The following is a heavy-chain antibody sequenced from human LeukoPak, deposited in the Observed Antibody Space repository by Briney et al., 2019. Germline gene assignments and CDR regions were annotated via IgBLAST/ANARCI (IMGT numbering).Heavy chain of an antibody. V-gene: IGHV4-59*01. CDR2: IYSTGST. J-gene: IGHJ5*02. Sequence: SETLSLTCTVSGGSISSYYWSWVRQPPGKGLEWIGYIYSTGSTNYNPSLKSRVTISVDTSKNQFSLKLSSVTAADTAVYYCARDPHYYGSGSYWFDPWGQGTLVTVSS. CDR3: ARDPHYYGSGSYWFDP. CDR1: GGSISSYY. D-gene: IGHD3-10*01.